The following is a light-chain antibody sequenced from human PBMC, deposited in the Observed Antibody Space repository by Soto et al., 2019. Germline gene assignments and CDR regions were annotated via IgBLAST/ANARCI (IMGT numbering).Light chain of an antibody. CDR3: QQSDSTWT. V-gene: IGKV1-39*01. CDR1: PSISSY. Sequence: QPTQSTSSRPAPVRARVPLSCRASPSISSYFNCYWHKPGNAPKLLIDAASRLQSGVPSSVGGSGSGTDFTLTISSLQDDDSATCYYQQSDSTWTFGQGTKVDIK. CDR2: AAS. J-gene: IGKJ1*01.